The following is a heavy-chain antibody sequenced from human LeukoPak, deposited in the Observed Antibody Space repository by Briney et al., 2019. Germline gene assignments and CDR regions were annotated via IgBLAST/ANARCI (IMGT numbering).Heavy chain of an antibody. D-gene: IGHD1-26*01. Sequence: PGGSLRLSCAASGFTFSSYWMHWVRQAPGKGLAWVSRINSDGSSTSYADSVKGRFTISRDNSKNTLYLQMNSLRAEDTALYYCAKGRGWEASYYYYYMDVWGKGTTVTISS. J-gene: IGHJ6*03. V-gene: IGHV3-74*01. CDR3: AKGRGWEASYYYYYMDV. CDR2: INSDGSST. CDR1: GFTFSSYW.